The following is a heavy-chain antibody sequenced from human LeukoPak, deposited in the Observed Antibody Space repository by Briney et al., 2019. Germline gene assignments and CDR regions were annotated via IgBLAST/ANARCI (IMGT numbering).Heavy chain of an antibody. J-gene: IGHJ4*02. Sequence: GGSLRLSCTASGFTFSSYEMNCVREARGKGLEWVSYISSSGSTIYYAESMKGRFTISRDNAKNPLYLQMNSLRAEDTAVYYCAKDLRYMDWLYTFDYWGQGTLVTVSS. CDR2: ISSSGSTI. D-gene: IGHD3/OR15-3a*01. V-gene: IGHV3-48*03. CDR3: AKDLRYMDWLYTFDY. CDR1: GFTFSSYE.